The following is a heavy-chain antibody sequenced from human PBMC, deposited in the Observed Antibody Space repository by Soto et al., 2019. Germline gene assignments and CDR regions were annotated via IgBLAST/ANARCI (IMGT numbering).Heavy chain of an antibody. CDR1: GGIFSSYA. D-gene: IGHD6-6*01. V-gene: IGHV1-69*01. J-gene: IGHJ2*01. Sequence: QVQLVQSGAEMKKPGSSVKVSCKVSGGIFSSYAIGWVRQAPGQGLEWMAGIIPITGTTNRAQKFQGRVTVTADESTTTVYMELSSLTAEDTAVYYCAREYSSSSQYLYFDVWGRGTLVTVSS. CDR2: IIPITGTT. CDR3: AREYSSSSQYLYFDV.